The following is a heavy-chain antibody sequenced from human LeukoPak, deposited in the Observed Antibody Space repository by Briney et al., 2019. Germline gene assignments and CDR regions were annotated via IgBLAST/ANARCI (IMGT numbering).Heavy chain of an antibody. D-gene: IGHD5-12*01. CDR2: IWFDGTNK. V-gene: IGHV3-33*01. Sequence: GGSLRLSCAAAGFTFSNYGMHWVRQAPGKGLEWVAVIWFDGTNKYYADSVRGRFTISRDNSKNTLYLQMSSLRAEDTAVYYCARDRGVAAHLDYWGQGTLVTVSS. CDR3: ARDRGVAAHLDY. J-gene: IGHJ4*02. CDR1: GFTFSNYG.